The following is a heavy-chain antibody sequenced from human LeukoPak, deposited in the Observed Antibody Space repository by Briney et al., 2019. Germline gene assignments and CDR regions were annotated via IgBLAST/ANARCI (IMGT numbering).Heavy chain of an antibody. CDR3: ARLQRGTQRGTYDI. D-gene: IGHD1-1*01. CDR2: TYPGDSDA. V-gene: IGHV5-51*01. J-gene: IGHJ3*02. Sequence: GESLNISCTGSGYTFTNYWIGWVRQMPGKGLEWMAVTYPGDSDARYSPSFQGQLTVLADKTINTAYLQWNSLKASDTAMYFCARLQRGTQRGTYDIWGQGTMVIVSS. CDR1: GYTFTNYW.